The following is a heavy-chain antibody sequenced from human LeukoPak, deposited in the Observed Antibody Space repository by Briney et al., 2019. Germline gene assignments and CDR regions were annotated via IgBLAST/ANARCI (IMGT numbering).Heavy chain of an antibody. V-gene: IGHV4-38-2*01. CDR3: ARHSRREGYYYDSSGYHYFDY. J-gene: IGHJ4*02. CDR2: IYHSGST. Sequence: PSETLSLTCAVSGYSISSGYYWGWIRQPPGKGLEWIGSIYHSGSTYYNPSLKSRVTISVDTSKNQFSLRLSSVTAADTAVYYCARHSRREGYYYDSSGYHYFDYWGQGTLVTVSS. D-gene: IGHD3-22*01. CDR1: GYSISSGYY.